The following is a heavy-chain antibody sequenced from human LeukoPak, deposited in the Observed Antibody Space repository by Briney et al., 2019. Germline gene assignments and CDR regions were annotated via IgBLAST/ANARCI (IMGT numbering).Heavy chain of an antibody. D-gene: IGHD3-3*01. V-gene: IGHV3-21*01. Sequence: GGSLRLSCAASGFTFSSYSMNWVRQAPGKGLEWVSSISSSSSYIYYADSVKGRFTISRDNAKNSLYLQMNSLRAEDTAVHYCAKEVLDHYMDVWGKGTTVTVSS. CDR2: ISSSSSYI. CDR3: AKEVLDHYMDV. CDR1: GFTFSSYS. J-gene: IGHJ6*03.